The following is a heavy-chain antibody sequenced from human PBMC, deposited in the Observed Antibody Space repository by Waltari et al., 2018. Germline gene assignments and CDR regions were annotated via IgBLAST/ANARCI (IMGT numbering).Heavy chain of an antibody. Sequence: QVQLVQSGAEVTKPGASVKVSCKVSGYPLTELSMHWVRQAPGKGLEWMGGFDPEDGETIYAQKFQGRVTMTEDTSTDTAYMELSSLRSEDTAVYYCATGIAVAGAFDYWGQGTLVTVSS. V-gene: IGHV1-24*01. CDR2: FDPEDGET. CDR1: GYPLTELS. D-gene: IGHD6-19*01. CDR3: ATGIAVAGAFDY. J-gene: IGHJ4*02.